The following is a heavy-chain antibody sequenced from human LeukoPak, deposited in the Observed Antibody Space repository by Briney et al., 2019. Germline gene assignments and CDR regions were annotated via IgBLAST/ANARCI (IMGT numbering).Heavy chain of an antibody. CDR1: GYTFTGYY. V-gene: IGHV1-2*02. Sequence: ASVKVSCTASGYTFTGYYMHWVRQAPGQGLEWMSWINRNSGGTNYAEKVQGRFTMTRDNAKNSVYMELNRLRSDDTAVYYCARDMDSGQDFFDYWGLGTLVTVSS. CDR3: ARDMDSGQDFFDY. D-gene: IGHD1-26*01. J-gene: IGHJ4*02. CDR2: INRNSGGT.